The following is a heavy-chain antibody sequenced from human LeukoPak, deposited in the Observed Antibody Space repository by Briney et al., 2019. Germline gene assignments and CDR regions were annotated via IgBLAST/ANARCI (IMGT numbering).Heavy chain of an antibody. J-gene: IGHJ6*03. Sequence: PSETLSLTCTVSGYSISSGYYWGWIRQPPGKGLEWIGSIYHSGSTYYNPSLKSRVTISVDTSKNQFSLKLSSVTAAGTAVYYCAKGSGYYYSYYYYYMDVWGKGTTVTVSS. CDR2: IYHSGST. CDR3: AKGSGYYYSYYYYYMDV. CDR1: GYSISSGYY. D-gene: IGHD3-22*01. V-gene: IGHV4-38-2*02.